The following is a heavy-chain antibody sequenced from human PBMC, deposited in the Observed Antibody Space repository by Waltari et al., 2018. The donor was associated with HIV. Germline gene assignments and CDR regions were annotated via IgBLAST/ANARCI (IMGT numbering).Heavy chain of an antibody. CDR1: GFTFINAW. CDR3: VTDAVAVPLDTAY. D-gene: IGHD2-21*01. Sequence: EVHLVESGGGLVKPGGSLRVSCTVSGFTFINAWMSWVRQAPGKGLEWLGRIKSKIDGGTIDYAAPVKDRFTILRDDSKHTLYLEMSSLKIEDTGIYYCVTDAVAVPLDTAYWGQGTLVTVSS. CDR2: IKSKIDGGTI. V-gene: IGHV3-15*01. J-gene: IGHJ4*02.